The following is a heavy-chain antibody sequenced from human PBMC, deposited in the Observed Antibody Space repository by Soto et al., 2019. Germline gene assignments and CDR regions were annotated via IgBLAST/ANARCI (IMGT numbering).Heavy chain of an antibody. D-gene: IGHD2-15*01. J-gene: IGHJ4*02. V-gene: IGHV3-21*01. CDR2: ISSRSSYI. Sequence: EVQLVESGGGLVKPGGSLRLSCAASGFTFSSYSMNWVRQAPGKGLEWVSSISSRSSYIYYADSVKGRFTISRDNAKNSLYLQMNSLRAEDTAVYYCARDRELAAIYWGQGTLVTVSS. CDR3: ARDRELAAIY. CDR1: GFTFSSYS.